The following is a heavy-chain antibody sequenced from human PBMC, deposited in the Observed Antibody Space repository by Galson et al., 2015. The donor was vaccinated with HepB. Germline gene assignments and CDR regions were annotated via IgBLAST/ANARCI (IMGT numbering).Heavy chain of an antibody. CDR2: ISAYNGNT. CDR1: GYTFTSYG. V-gene: IGHV1-18*01. Sequence: SVKVSCKASGYTFTSYGISWVRQAPGQGLEWMGWISAYNGNTNYAQKLQGRVTMTTDTSTSTAYMELRSLRSDDTAVYYCARTGTYYYDSSGYLIDYWGQGTLVTVSS. D-gene: IGHD3-22*01. J-gene: IGHJ4*02. CDR3: ARTGTYYYDSSGYLIDY.